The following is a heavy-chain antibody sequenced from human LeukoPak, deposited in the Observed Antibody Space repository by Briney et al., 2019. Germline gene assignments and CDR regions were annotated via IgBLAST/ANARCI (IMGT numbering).Heavy chain of an antibody. Sequence: GGSLRLSCAASGFTFSSYWMSWVRQAPGKGLEWLANIKQDGSEKYYVDSVKGRFTISRDNAKNSLYLQMNSLRAEDTAVYYCARELPVVVVAATRNWFDPWGQGTLVTVSS. V-gene: IGHV3-7*03. CDR1: GFTFSSYW. CDR3: ARELPVVVVAATRNWFDP. J-gene: IGHJ5*02. D-gene: IGHD2-15*01. CDR2: IKQDGSEK.